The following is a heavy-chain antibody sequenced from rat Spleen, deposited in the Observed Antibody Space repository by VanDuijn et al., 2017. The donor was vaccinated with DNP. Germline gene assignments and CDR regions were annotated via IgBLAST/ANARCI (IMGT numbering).Heavy chain of an antibody. CDR2: ISSGGST. V-gene: IGHV2S12*01. D-gene: IGHD1-1*01. J-gene: IGHJ2*01. Sequence: QVQLKESGPGLVQPSQTLSLTCTVSGFSLTSYHVSWVRQPPGKGLEWIAAISSGGSTYYNSALKSRLSISRDTSKSQVFLKMNSLQTEDTAIYFCSGKDYYSAPFDYWGQGVMVTVSS. CDR1: GFSLTSYH. CDR3: SGKDYYSAPFDY.